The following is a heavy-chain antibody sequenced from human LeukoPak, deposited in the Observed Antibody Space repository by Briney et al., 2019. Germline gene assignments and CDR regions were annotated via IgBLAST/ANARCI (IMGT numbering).Heavy chain of an antibody. J-gene: IGHJ5*02. V-gene: IGHV4-39*07. CDR1: GGSISSSSYY. D-gene: IGHD5-18*01. CDR2: ISYSGST. Sequence: SETLSLTCSVSGGSISSSSYYWGWIRQPPGKGLEWIGSISYSGSTYYNPSLKTRVTISLNTSKNQFSLKMNSVTAADTAVYYCASARGYSYGPFDPWGQGTLVTVSS. CDR3: ASARGYSYGPFDP.